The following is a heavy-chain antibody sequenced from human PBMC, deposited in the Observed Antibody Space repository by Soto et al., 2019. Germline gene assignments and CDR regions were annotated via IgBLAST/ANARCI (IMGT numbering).Heavy chain of an antibody. CDR1: GFTFSRYA. CDR3: AKETGYSYGFQPNALDV. V-gene: IGHV3-23*01. Sequence: GGSLRLSCAGSGFTFSRYAMNWVRQAPGKGLEWVSIISSRGDRTSYAESVKGRFTISRDDSKDTLFLHMNSLGAEDTAVYYCAKETGYSYGFQPNALDVWGQGTTVTVSS. CDR2: ISSRGDRT. J-gene: IGHJ6*02. D-gene: IGHD5-18*01.